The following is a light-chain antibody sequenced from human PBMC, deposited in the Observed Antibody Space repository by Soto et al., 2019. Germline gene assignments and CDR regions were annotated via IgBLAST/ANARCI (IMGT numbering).Light chain of an antibody. Sequence: EIVMTQSPATLSVFPGERATLSCRASQSVSSNLAWYQQQPGQAPRLLMYGASTRATGIPVRFSGSGSGTEFTLTISSLQSEDFAVYYCQQDNNWPQTFGQGTKVEIK. CDR1: QSVSSN. J-gene: IGKJ1*01. V-gene: IGKV3-15*01. CDR2: GAS. CDR3: QQDNNWPQT.